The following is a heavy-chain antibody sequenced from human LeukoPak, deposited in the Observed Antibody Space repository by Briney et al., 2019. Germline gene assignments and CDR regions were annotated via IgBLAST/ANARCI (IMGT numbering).Heavy chain of an antibody. Sequence: GRSLRLSCAASGFTFSSYAMHWVRQAPGKGLEWVAVISYDGSNKYYADSVKGRFAISRDNSKNTLYLQMNSLRAGDTAVYYCARVPTRSSGYYGNYWGQGTLVTVSS. CDR2: ISYDGSNK. J-gene: IGHJ4*02. D-gene: IGHD3-22*01. V-gene: IGHV3-30*09. CDR3: ARVPTRSSGYYGNY. CDR1: GFTFSSYA.